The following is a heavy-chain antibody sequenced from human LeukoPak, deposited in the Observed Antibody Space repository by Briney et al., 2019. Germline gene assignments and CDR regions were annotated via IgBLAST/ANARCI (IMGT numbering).Heavy chain of an antibody. V-gene: IGHV3-9*01. Sequence: PGRSLRLSCAASGFTFDDYAMHWVRQAPGEGLEFVSGISWNIGCISYGASVIGRFNTSRDTAKTSLYLQMNSLRAEDTALYYCAKPYGSGSYAFYGMDVWGQGTTVTVSS. D-gene: IGHD3-10*01. CDR1: GFTFDDYA. J-gene: IGHJ6*02. CDR2: ISWNIGCI. CDR3: AKPYGSGSYAFYGMDV.